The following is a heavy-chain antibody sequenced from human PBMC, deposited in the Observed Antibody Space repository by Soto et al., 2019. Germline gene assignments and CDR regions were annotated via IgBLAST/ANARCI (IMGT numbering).Heavy chain of an antibody. Sequence: PGGSLRLSCIASGYPYGDYAMTCVRHAPEKGLVGVGFLRCKAYGGTTEYAASVKGRFTISRDDSKSIAYRQMNSLKTEDTAVYYCTREGRVTMVWGVMGYWGQGTLVTVSS. V-gene: IGHV3-49*04. CDR2: LRCKAYGGTT. D-gene: IGHD3-10*01. J-gene: IGHJ4*02. CDR3: TREGRVTMVWGVMGY. CDR1: GYPYGDYA.